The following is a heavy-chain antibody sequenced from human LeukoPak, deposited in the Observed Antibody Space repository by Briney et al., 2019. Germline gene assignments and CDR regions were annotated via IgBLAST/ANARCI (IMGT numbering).Heavy chain of an antibody. V-gene: IGHV5-51*01. CDR3: ARVGDCSSTSCLNWFDP. Sequence: GESLKISCKGSGYSFTSYWIGWVRQMPGKGLERMGIIYPGDSDTRYSPSFQGQVTISADKSISTAYLQWSSLKASDTAMYYCARVGDCSSTSCLNWFDPWGQGTLVTVSS. CDR1: GYSFTSYW. D-gene: IGHD2-2*01. J-gene: IGHJ5*02. CDR2: IYPGDSDT.